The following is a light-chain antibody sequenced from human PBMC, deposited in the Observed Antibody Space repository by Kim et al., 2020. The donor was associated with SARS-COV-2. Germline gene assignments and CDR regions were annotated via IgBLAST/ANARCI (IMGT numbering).Light chain of an antibody. CDR3: QSYDSSLSGSVV. V-gene: IGLV1-40*01. Sequence: VTISCAGSSSNIGAGYDVHWYQHLPGTAPKLLIYGNSNRPSGVPDRFSGSKSGTSASLAITGLQAEDEADYYCQSYDSSLSGSVVFGGGTQLTVL. J-gene: IGLJ2*01. CDR1: SSNIGAGYD. CDR2: GNS.